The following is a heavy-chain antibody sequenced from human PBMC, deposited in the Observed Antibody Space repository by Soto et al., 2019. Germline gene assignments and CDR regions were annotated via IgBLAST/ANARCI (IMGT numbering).Heavy chain of an antibody. J-gene: IGHJ4*02. CDR1: GDSISSGDYH. Sequence: PSETLSLTCIVSGDSISSGDYHWSWIRQHPGKGLEWIGYIYYSGSTYYNPSLKSRVTISIDASENQFSLKLTSVTAADTAVYYCARAGGLAACLDYWGPGTLVTVSS. CDR2: IYYSGST. V-gene: IGHV4-31*03. D-gene: IGHD6-6*01. CDR3: ARAGGLAACLDY.